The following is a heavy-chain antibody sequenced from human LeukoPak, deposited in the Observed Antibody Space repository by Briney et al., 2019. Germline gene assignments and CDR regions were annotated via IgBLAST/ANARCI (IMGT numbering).Heavy chain of an antibody. CDR2: ISGSDGSGGTT. D-gene: IGHD6-19*01. J-gene: IGHJ4*02. Sequence: GSLGLSCAASGFTFSRYGMSWVLQPPGKGLEWVSVISGSDGSGGTTYYADSVTGRFTISRDNAKNTLYLQMNSLRAEDTAVYYCATTYVTGRYDYFDYWGQGTLVTVSS. CDR3: ATTYVTGRYDYFDY. V-gene: IGHV3-23*01. CDR1: GFTFSRYG.